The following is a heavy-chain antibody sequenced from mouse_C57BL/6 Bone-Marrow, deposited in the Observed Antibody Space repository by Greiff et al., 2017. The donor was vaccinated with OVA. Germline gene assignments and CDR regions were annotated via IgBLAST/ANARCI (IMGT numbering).Heavy chain of an antibody. V-gene: IGHV1-82*01. Sequence: VQLKQSGPELVKPGASVKISCKASGYAFSSSWMNWVKQRPGKGLEWIGRIYPGDGDTNYNGKFKGKATLTADKSSSTAYMQLSSLTSEDSAVYFCARGGVPHYWGQGTTLTVSS. J-gene: IGHJ2*01. CDR3: ARGGVPHY. CDR1: GYAFSSSW. D-gene: IGHD2-14*01. CDR2: IYPGDGDT.